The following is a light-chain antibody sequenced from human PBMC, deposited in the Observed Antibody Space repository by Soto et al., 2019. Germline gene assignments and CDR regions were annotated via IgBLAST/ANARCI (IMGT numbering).Light chain of an antibody. CDR2: EVS. J-gene: IGLJ1*01. CDR1: SSDVGSYNL. V-gene: IGLV2-23*02. Sequence: QSVLTQPASVSGSPGHSITISCTGTSSDVGSYNLVSWYQQHPGKAPKLMIYEVSKRPSGVSNRFSGSKSGNTASLTISGLQAEDEADCYCCSYAGSPYVFGTGPKVT. CDR3: CSYAGSPYV.